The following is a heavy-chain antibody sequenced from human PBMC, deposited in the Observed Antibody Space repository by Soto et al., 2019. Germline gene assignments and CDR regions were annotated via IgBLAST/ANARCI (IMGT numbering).Heavy chain of an antibody. CDR1: GLNCTKHP. Sequence: PWGSLRLSCQASGLNCTKHPMIWVRQGPGKGLEWVAAISGRTGDTAYADSVRGRFTLSRDSATYTMFLQMHSLRAEDTAVYYCGVPYDYWGQGTLVTVSS. CDR3: GVPYDY. CDR2: ISGRTGDT. V-gene: IGHV3-23*01. J-gene: IGHJ4*02.